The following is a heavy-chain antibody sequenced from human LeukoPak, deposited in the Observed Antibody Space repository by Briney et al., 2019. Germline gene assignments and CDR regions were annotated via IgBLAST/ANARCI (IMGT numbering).Heavy chain of an antibody. J-gene: IGHJ4*02. CDR1: GLTSSSYA. V-gene: IGHV3-23*01. D-gene: IGHD6-19*01. Sequence: GGSLRLSCAASGLTSSSYAMSWVRQAPGKGLEWVSAISGSGGSTYYADSVKGRFTISRDNSKNTLYLQMNSLRAEDTAVYYCAKDREQWLEPYYFDYWGQGTLVTVSS. CDR2: ISGSGGST. CDR3: AKDREQWLEPYYFDY.